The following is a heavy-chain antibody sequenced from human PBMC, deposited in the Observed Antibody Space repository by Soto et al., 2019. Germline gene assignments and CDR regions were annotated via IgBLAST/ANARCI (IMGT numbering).Heavy chain of an antibody. D-gene: IGHD2-2*01. CDR1: GFTFSSYA. J-gene: IGHJ5*02. V-gene: IGHV3-23*01. CDR2: ISGSGGST. Sequence: PVGSLRLSCAASGFTFSSYAMSWVRQAPGKGLEWVSAISGSGGSTYYADSVKGRFTISRDNSKNTLYLQMNSLRAEDTAVYYCAKDHRGGPPAFSEIVVVPAAILGWFDPWGQGTLVTVS. CDR3: AKDHRGGPPAFSEIVVVPAAILGWFDP.